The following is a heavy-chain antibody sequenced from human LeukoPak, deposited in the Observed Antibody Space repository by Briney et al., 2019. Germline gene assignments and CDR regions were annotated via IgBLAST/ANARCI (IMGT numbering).Heavy chain of an antibody. D-gene: IGHD3-22*01. CDR3: ARVGDSSGYYLYYFDY. CDR2: INPNDETT. Sequence: ASVKVSCKASGYTFTSYYMHWVRQAPGQGLEWMGIINPNDETTSFAQKFQGRVTMTRDTSTSTAYMELSSLRSEDTAVYYCARVGDSSGYYLYYFDYWGQGTLVTVSS. CDR1: GYTFTSYY. J-gene: IGHJ4*02. V-gene: IGHV1-46*01.